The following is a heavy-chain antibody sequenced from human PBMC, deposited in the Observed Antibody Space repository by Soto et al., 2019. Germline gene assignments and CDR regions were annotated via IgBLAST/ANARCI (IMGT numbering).Heavy chain of an antibody. CDR1: GYSFTSYW. D-gene: IGHD1-1*01. V-gene: IGHV5-51*01. CDR3: AKSRGSWNDVRPFDY. J-gene: IGHJ4*02. CDR2: IYPGDSDT. Sequence: GESLKISCKGSGYSFTSYWIGWVRQMPGKGLEWMGIIYPGDSDTRYSPSFQGQVTISADKSISTAYLQWSSLKASDTAVYYCAKSRGSWNDVRPFDYWGQGTLVTVSS.